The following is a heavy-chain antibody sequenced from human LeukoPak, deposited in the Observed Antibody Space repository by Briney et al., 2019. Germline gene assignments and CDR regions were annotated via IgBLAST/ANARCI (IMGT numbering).Heavy chain of an antibody. CDR1: GYTFTSYG. CDR3: ARDMDVDTAMASDY. J-gene: IGHJ4*02. CDR2: ISAYNGNT. D-gene: IGHD5-18*01. V-gene: IGHV1-18*01. Sequence: GASVKVSCKASGYTFTSYGISWVRPAPGQGLEWMGWISAYNGNTNYAQKLQGRVTMTTDTSTSTAYMELRSLRSDDTAVYYCARDMDVDTAMASDYWGQGTLVTVSS.